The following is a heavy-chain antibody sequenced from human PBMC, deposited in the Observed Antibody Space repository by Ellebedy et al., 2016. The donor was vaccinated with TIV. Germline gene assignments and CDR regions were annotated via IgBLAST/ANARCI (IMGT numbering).Heavy chain of an antibody. CDR1: GFSFRSYW. Sequence: PGGSLRLSCAASGFSFRSYWMSWVRQAPGKGLEWVANIYQDGSDEYYVDSVKGRFTISRDNDNKALFLQMNSLGVEDTAVYYCARRGSYGDYAVQINSWFDPWGQGTLVTVSS. V-gene: IGHV3-7*01. CDR2: IYQDGSDE. CDR3: ARRGSYGDYAVQINSWFDP. J-gene: IGHJ5*02. D-gene: IGHD4-17*01.